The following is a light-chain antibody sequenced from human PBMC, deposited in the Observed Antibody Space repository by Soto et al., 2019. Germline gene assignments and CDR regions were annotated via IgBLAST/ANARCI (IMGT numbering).Light chain of an antibody. CDR3: QSYDSSLSGWV. Sequence: QPVLTQPLSVSGAPGQRVTISCTESSSNIGAGYDVHWYQQLPGTAPKLLIYGNSNRPSGVPDRFSGSKSGTSASLAITGLQAEDEADYYCQSYDSSLSGWVFGGGTKVTVL. V-gene: IGLV1-40*01. J-gene: IGLJ3*02. CDR1: SSNIGAGYD. CDR2: GNS.